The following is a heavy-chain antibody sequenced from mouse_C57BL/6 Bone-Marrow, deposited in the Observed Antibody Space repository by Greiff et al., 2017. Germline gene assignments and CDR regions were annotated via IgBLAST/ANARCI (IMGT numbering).Heavy chain of an antibody. CDR2: IYPSDSET. CDR1: GYTFTSYW. Sequence: QVQLQQPGAELVRPGSSVKLSCKASGYTFTSYWMDWVKQRPGQGLEWIGNIYPSDSETHYNQKFKDKATLTVDKSSSTAYMQLSSLTSEDSAVYYCAREGALRRPFAYWGQGTLVTVSA. CDR3: AREGALRRPFAY. J-gene: IGHJ3*01. D-gene: IGHD2-4*01. V-gene: IGHV1-61*01.